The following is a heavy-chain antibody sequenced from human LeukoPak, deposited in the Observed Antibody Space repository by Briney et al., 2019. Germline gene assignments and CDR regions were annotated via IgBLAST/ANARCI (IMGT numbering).Heavy chain of an antibody. CDR3: ARASSYDILTGYPYYYYGMDV. D-gene: IGHD3-9*01. J-gene: IGHJ6*02. CDR2: IRGKANGDTT. Sequence: PGGSLRLSCAASGFSLSDHAMDWVRQAPGKGLQWVARIRGKANGDTTEYAASVQDTFTISRDDSKNSLYLQMNGLKTEDTAVYYCARASSYDILTGYPYYYYGMDVWGQGTTVTVSS. V-gene: IGHV3-72*01. CDR1: GFSLSDHA.